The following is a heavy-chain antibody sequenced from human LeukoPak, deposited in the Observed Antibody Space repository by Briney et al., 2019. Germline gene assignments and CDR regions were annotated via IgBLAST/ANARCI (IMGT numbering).Heavy chain of an antibody. Sequence: GGSLRLSCAASGFTFSSYWMSWVRQAPGKGLEWVANIKEDGSEKYYVDSVKGRFTISRDNARNSLYLQMNSLTAADTAVYYCARRDDCSGGSCKLGYWGQGTLVTVSS. CDR2: IKEDGSEK. CDR3: ARRDDCSGGSCKLGY. J-gene: IGHJ4*02. CDR1: GFTFSSYW. V-gene: IGHV3-7*01. D-gene: IGHD2-15*01.